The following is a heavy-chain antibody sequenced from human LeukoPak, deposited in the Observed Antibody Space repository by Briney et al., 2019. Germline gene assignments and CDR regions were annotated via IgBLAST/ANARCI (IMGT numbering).Heavy chain of an antibody. Sequence: GGSLRLSCAASGLTFNYAWMNWVRQAPGKGLEWVGHIKTESDGGTTDYAAPVKGRFTISRDDSKKTLYLQMNSLEIEDTAVYYCATDYLYSSGWREAYWGQGTLVTVSS. J-gene: IGHJ4*02. CDR3: ATDYLYSSGWREAY. D-gene: IGHD6-19*01. V-gene: IGHV3-15*01. CDR1: GLTFNYAW. CDR2: IKTESDGGTT.